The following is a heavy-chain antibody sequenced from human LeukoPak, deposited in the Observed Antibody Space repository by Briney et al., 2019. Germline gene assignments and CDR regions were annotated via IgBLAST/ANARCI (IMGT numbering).Heavy chain of an antibody. CDR3: ATGEKVVVPDAFDI. Sequence: ASVKLSCTVSGYTLTELSMRWVRQAPGKGLEWMGGFDPEDGETIYAQTFQGRVTMTEDTSTDTAYMELSSLRSEDTAVYYCATGEKVVVPDAFDIWGQGTMVTVSS. D-gene: IGHD3-22*01. CDR2: FDPEDGET. CDR1: GYTLTELS. J-gene: IGHJ3*02. V-gene: IGHV1-24*01.